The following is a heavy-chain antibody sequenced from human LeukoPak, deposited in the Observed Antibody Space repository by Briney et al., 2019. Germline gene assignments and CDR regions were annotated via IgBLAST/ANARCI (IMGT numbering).Heavy chain of an antibody. J-gene: IGHJ4*02. D-gene: IGHD6-19*01. V-gene: IGHV4-34*01. CDR3: AREGYSSGWVDY. Sequence: PSETLSLTCAVYGGSFSGYYWSWIRQPPGKGLEWIGEINHSGSTNYNPSLKSRVTISVDTSKNQFSLKLSSVTAADTAVYYCAREGYSSGWVDYWGQGTLVTVSS. CDR1: GGSFSGYY. CDR2: INHSGST.